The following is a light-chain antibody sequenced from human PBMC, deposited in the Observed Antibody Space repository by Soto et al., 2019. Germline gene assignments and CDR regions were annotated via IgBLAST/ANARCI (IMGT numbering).Light chain of an antibody. CDR3: QQRFNWPRFT. Sequence: DIVLTQSPATLSLSPGERATLSCRASQSVSSYLAWYQQKPGQAPRLLIYDASNRATGIPPRFSGGGSGTDFTLPISSLEPEDFAVYYCQQRFNWPRFTFGQGTKLEIK. CDR2: DAS. CDR1: QSVSSY. J-gene: IGKJ2*01. V-gene: IGKV3-11*01.